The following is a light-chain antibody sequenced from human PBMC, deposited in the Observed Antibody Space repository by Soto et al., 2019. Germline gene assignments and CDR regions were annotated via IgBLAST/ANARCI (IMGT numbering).Light chain of an antibody. J-gene: IGKJ1*01. V-gene: IGKV1-5*03. CDR2: KAS. CDR1: QSISSW. CDR3: QQYNSYLWT. Sequence: DIQMTQSPSTLSASVGDRVTITCRASQSISSWLAWYQQKPGKAPKLLIHKASSFESGVPSRFRGSGSGTDFTLTISSLQPDDFATYYCQQYNSYLWTFGQGTKVEIK.